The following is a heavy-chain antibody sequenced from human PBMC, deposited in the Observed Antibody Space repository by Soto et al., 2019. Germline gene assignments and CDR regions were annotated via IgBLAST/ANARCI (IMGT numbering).Heavy chain of an antibody. CDR2: VKDGGST. D-gene: IGHD5-12*01. CDR1: GGSLTGYY. V-gene: IGHV4-34*01. J-gene: IGHJ4*02. CDR3: ARGQEGIVATH. Sequence: QVQLQQWGAGLLKPSETLSLTCTVNGGSLTGYYWSWIRQPPGKGLEWIGEVKDGGSTNYSPSLWGRVSISADTSKNHCSLRLNSVTAADTAVYFCARGQEGIVATHWDQGALVTVSS.